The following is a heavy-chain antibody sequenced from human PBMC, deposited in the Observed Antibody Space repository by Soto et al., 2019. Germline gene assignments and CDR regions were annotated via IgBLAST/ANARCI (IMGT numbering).Heavy chain of an antibody. CDR2: IYSDGST. CDR3: ARVGCAVITGGAFDI. Sequence: EVQLVESGGGLIQPGGSLRLSCAASGFTVSSNYMSWVRQAPGKGLEWVSVIYSDGSTFYADSVKGRFTISRDNSKNTLYLTMNSLRAEDTAVYYCARVGCAVITGGAFDIWGQGTMGTVSS. D-gene: IGHD3-22*01. CDR1: GFTVSSNY. V-gene: IGHV3-53*01. J-gene: IGHJ3*02.